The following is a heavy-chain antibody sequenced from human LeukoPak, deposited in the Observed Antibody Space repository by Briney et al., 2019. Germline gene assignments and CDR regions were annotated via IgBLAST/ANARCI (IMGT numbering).Heavy chain of an antibody. CDR2: ISYDGSNQ. Sequence: GGSLRLSCAASGFTFTNYWMTWVRQAPGKGLEWVAVISYDGSNQYYEDSVKGRFTISRDNSKDTLYLQMNSLRAEDTAVYYCARDQSQGHYMDVWGKGTTVTGSS. CDR1: GFTFTNYW. CDR3: ARDQSQGHYMDV. V-gene: IGHV3-30*01. J-gene: IGHJ6*03.